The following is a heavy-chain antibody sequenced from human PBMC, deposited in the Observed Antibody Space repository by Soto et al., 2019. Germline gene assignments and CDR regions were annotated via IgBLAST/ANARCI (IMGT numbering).Heavy chain of an antibody. CDR3: ARNQKRYSSAVYYYYGMDV. D-gene: IGHD6-25*01. V-gene: IGHV3-33*01. CDR1: GFTFSSYG. CDR2: IWYDGSNK. J-gene: IGHJ6*01. Sequence: GGSLRLSCAASGFTFSSYGMHWVRQAPGKGLEWVAVIWYDGSNKYYADSVKGRFTISRDNSKNTLYLQMNSLKVEDAAVDYCARNQKRYSSAVYYYYGMDVWVQGTTVTVSS.